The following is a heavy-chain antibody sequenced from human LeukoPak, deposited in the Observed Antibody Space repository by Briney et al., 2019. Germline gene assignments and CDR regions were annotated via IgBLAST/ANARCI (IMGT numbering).Heavy chain of an antibody. CDR3: AREPLVRGVSFDY. Sequence: GGSLRLSCAASGFTFSSYAMSWVRQAPGKGLEWVSAISGSGGSTYYADSVKGRFTISRDNAKNSLYLQMNSLRAEDTAVYYCAREPLVRGVSFDYWGQGTLVTVSS. J-gene: IGHJ4*02. CDR1: GFTFSSYA. V-gene: IGHV3-23*01. CDR2: ISGSGGST. D-gene: IGHD3-10*01.